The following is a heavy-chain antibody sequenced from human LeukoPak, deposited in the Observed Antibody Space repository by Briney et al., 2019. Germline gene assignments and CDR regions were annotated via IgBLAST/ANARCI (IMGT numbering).Heavy chain of an antibody. Sequence: GASVKVSCKASGYTFTSYAMHWVRQAPGQRLEWMGWINAGSGNTKYSQKFQGRVTITRDTSASTAYMELSSLRSEDTAVYYCARGLPGIAAAGTDYWGQGTLVTVSS. CDR3: ARGLPGIAAAGTDY. J-gene: IGHJ4*02. V-gene: IGHV1-3*01. D-gene: IGHD6-13*01. CDR1: GYTFTSYA. CDR2: INAGSGNT.